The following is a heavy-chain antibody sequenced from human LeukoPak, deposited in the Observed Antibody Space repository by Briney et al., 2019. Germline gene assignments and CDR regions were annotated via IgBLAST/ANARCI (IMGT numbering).Heavy chain of an antibody. Sequence: ASVKVSCKASGYTFTGYYMHWVRQAPGQGLEWMGWMNPNSGNTGYAQKFQGRVTMTRDTSTSTVYMELSSLRSEDTAVYYCARDPYCSGGSCYSYAWFDPWGQGTLVTVSS. D-gene: IGHD2-15*01. CDR1: GYTFTGYY. CDR2: MNPNSGNT. J-gene: IGHJ5*02. V-gene: IGHV1-46*01. CDR3: ARDPYCSGGSCYSYAWFDP.